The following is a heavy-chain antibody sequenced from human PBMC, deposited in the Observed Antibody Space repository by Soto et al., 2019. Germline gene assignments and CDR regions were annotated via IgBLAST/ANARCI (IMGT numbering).Heavy chain of an antibody. V-gene: IGHV3-30-3*01. D-gene: IGHD5-12*01. Sequence: QVQLVESGGGVVQPGRSLRLSCAASGFTFNNYAMHWVRQAPGKGLEWVAVISYDGSNKYYADSVKGRFTISRDNSKNTLYLQMNSLRAEVTAMYYCARDGVDIVAMIQLDYWGQGTLVTVSS. CDR3: ARDGVDIVAMIQLDY. J-gene: IGHJ4*02. CDR1: GFTFNNYA. CDR2: ISYDGSNK.